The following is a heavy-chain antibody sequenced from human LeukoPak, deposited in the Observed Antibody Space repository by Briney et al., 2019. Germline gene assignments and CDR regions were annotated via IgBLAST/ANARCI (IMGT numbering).Heavy chain of an antibody. V-gene: IGHV1-18*01. D-gene: IGHD3/OR15-3a*01. J-gene: IGHJ4*02. CDR1: GYTFTSYG. CDR3: AGGTLIGPTQGLFDY. Sequence: ASVKVSCKASGYTFTSYGISWVRQAPGQGLEWMGWISAYNGNTNYAQKLQGRVTITADKSTSTAYMELSSLRSEDTAVYYCAGGTLIGPTQGLFDYWGQGTLVTVSS. CDR2: ISAYNGNT.